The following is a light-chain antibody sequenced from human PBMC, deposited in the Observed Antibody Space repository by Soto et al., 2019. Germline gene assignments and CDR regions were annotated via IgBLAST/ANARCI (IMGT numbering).Light chain of an antibody. Sequence: DIQMTQSPSSLSASVGDRVTITCQASQDINNYLSWYQQNPGKAHKILIYYASNLETGVPSRFSGSGSGTDFTFTISSLQPEDIATYYCQQYAKLPITFGQGTRLVIK. V-gene: IGKV1-33*01. CDR1: QDINNY. CDR2: YAS. J-gene: IGKJ5*01. CDR3: QQYAKLPIT.